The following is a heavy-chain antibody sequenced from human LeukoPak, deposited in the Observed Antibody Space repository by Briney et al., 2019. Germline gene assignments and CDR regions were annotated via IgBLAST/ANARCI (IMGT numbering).Heavy chain of an antibody. V-gene: IGHV3-23*01. CDR1: GFTFSSYA. D-gene: IGHD3-3*01. CDR3: AKRPAGVVIVYYFDY. Sequence: GASLRLSCAASGFTFSSYAMSWVRQAPGKGLEWVSAIRGSGGSTYYADSVKGRFTISRDNSKNTLYLQMNSLRAEDTAVYYCAKRPAGVVIVYYFDYWGQGTLVTVSS. CDR2: IRGSGGST. J-gene: IGHJ4*02.